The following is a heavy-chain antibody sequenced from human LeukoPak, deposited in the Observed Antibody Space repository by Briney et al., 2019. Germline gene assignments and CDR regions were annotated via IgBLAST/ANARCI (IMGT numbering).Heavy chain of an antibody. Sequence: GGSLRLSCTASGFTFGDYAMSWFRQAPGKRLEWVGFIRSKAYGGTTEYAASVKGRFTISRDDSKSIAYLQMNSLKTEDTDVYYCTREYPDYDFWSGYEEPYFDYWGQGTLVTVSS. CDR1: GFTFGDYA. J-gene: IGHJ4*02. D-gene: IGHD3-3*01. V-gene: IGHV3-49*03. CDR3: TREYPDYDFWSGYEEPYFDY. CDR2: IRSKAYGGTT.